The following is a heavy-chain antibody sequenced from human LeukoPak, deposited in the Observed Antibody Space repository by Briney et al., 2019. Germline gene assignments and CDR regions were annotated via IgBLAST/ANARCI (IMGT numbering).Heavy chain of an antibody. D-gene: IGHD6-19*01. V-gene: IGHV3-53*01. CDR1: GFTVSSNH. CDR3: ARDRGCPGY. CDR2: IYNSGST. Sequence: GGSLRLSCAASGFTVSSNHMNWVRQAPGKGLEWVSVIYNSGSTSYADSVKGRFTISRDISKNILYFQMNSLRAEDTAVYYCARDRGCPGYWGQGTLVTVSS. J-gene: IGHJ4*02.